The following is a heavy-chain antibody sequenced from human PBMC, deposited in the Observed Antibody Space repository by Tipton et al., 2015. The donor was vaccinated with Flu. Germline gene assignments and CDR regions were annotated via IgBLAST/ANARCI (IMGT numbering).Heavy chain of an antibody. D-gene: IGHD3-10*01. V-gene: IGHV3-66*01. J-gene: IGHJ6*03. CDR3: AGMIRGDYYLHYSYMNA. CDR2: TYDGGIT. CDR1: GFTITHDY. Sequence: SLRLSCAASGFTITHDYMNWVRQAPGKGLEWVSTTYDGGITNYADSGKGRFTISRDISRNTLYLEMNSLRDEDTAVYYCAGMIRGDYYLHYSYMNAWGKGTSVSVSS.